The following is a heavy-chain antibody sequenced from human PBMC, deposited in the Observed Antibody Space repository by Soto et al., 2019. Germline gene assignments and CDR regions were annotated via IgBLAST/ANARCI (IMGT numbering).Heavy chain of an antibody. CDR3: AREYQGGMDV. Sequence: SETMSLTCTVSGGSISSYYWSWIRQPPGKGLEWIGYIYYSGSTNYNPSLKSRVTISVDTSKNQFSLKLSSVTAADTAVYYCAREYQGGMDVWGQGTTVTVSS. V-gene: IGHV4-59*01. J-gene: IGHJ6*02. CDR2: IYYSGST. CDR1: GGSISSYY.